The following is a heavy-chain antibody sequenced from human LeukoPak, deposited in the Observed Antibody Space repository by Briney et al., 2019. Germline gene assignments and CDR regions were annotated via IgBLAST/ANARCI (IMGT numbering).Heavy chain of an antibody. D-gene: IGHD6-13*01. Sequence: PSETLSLTCTVSGGSISSYYWSWIRQPPGKGLEWIGYISNSGSTNYNPSLKSRVTISIDTSKNQCSLKVSSVTAADTAVYYCARVIAAAGSDYLDYWGQGTLVTVSS. CDR2: ISNSGST. V-gene: IGHV4-59*01. J-gene: IGHJ4*02. CDR3: ARVIAAAGSDYLDY. CDR1: GGSISSYY.